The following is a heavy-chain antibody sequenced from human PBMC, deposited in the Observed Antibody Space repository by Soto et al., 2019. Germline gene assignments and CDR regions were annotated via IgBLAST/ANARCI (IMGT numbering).Heavy chain of an antibody. Sequence: DAQLVESGGGLVQPGKSLRISCVASGFTFDDHTMHWVRQAPGRGLEWVSCISWNSGIIGYADSVKGRFTISRDNARNSLYLRMDSLRPEDTAVYYCTKDTHSPSGYFEAFDVWGQGTTVTVSS. CDR1: GFTFDDHT. J-gene: IGHJ3*01. V-gene: IGHV3-9*01. D-gene: IGHD3-22*01. CDR3: TKDTHSPSGYFEAFDV. CDR2: ISWNSGII.